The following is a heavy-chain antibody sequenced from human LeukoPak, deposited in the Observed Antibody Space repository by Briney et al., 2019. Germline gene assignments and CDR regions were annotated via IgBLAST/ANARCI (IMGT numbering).Heavy chain of an antibody. CDR2: IYTSEST. D-gene: IGHD3-10*01. Sequence: SETLSLTCSVSGGSISSSNYYWSWIRQPAGKGLEWIGRIYTSESTNYDPSLKSRVTISVDTSRNQFSLKLSSVTAADTAVYYCARGLWFGDENPPCFDYWGQGILVTVSS. V-gene: IGHV4-61*02. CDR3: ARGLWFGDENPPCFDY. J-gene: IGHJ4*02. CDR1: GGSISSSNYY.